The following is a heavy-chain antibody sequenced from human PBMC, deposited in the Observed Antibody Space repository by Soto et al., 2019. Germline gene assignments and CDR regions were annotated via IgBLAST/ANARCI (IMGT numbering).Heavy chain of an antibody. CDR1: GFTFSSYA. CDR3: ANLHPGSSWYEGYYYGMDV. CDR2: ISGSGGST. J-gene: IGHJ6*02. Sequence: EVQLLESGGGLVQPGGSLRLSCAASGFTFSSYAMSWVRQAPGKGLEWVSAISGSGGSTYYADSVKGRFTISRDNSKNTLYLQMKSLRAEDTAVYYCANLHPGSSWYEGYYYGMDVWGQGTTVTVSS. D-gene: IGHD6-13*01. V-gene: IGHV3-23*01.